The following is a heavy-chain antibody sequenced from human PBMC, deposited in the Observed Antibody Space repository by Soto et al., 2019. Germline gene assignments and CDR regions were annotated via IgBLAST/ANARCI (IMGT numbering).Heavy chain of an antibody. Sequence: SGGGVVQPGRSLRLSCAASGFTFSSYGMHWVRQAPGKGLEWVAVISYDGSNKYYADSVKGRFTISRDNSKNTLYLQMNSLRAEDTAVYYCAKDVVVINPPGYFDYWGQGTLVTVSS. J-gene: IGHJ4*02. CDR3: AKDVVVINPPGYFDY. V-gene: IGHV3-30*18. D-gene: IGHD3-22*01. CDR1: GFTFSSYG. CDR2: ISYDGSNK.